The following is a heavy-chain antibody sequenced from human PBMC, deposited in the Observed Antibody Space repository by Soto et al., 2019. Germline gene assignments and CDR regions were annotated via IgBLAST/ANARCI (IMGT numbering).Heavy chain of an antibody. CDR1: GFTFSSYA. Sequence: GGSPRLSCAASGFTFSSYAMSWVRQAPGKGLEWVSAISGSGGSTYYADSVKGRFTISRDNSKNTLYLQMNSLRAEDTAVYYCAKDFTGYSSGWYVYWGQGTLVTVSS. J-gene: IGHJ4*02. CDR2: ISGSGGST. CDR3: AKDFTGYSSGWYVY. V-gene: IGHV3-23*01. D-gene: IGHD6-19*01.